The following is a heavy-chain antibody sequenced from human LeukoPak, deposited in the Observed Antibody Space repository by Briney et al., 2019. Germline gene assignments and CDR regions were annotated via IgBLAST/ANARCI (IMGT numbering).Heavy chain of an antibody. CDR3: ARGGWQVRGVIYYFDY. J-gene: IGHJ4*02. CDR1: GFTFSSYD. D-gene: IGHD3-10*01. CDR2: IATAGDT. Sequence: PGGSLRLSCAASGFTFSSYDMHGVRQATGKGLEWVSTIATAGDTYYPGSVKGRFTISRENAKNSLFLQMNSLRAGDTAVYYCARGGWQVRGVIYYFDYWGQGTLVTVSS. V-gene: IGHV3-13*04.